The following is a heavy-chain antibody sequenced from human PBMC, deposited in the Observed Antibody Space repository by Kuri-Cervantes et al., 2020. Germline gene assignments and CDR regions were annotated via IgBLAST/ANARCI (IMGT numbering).Heavy chain of an antibody. V-gene: IGHV4-39*01. J-gene: IGHJ5*02. CDR2: IYYSGIT. Sequence: SETLSLTCTVSGGSISSSSYYWVWIRQPPGKGLEWIGTIYYSGITYHNPSFQSRLTISVGTSKNQFSLKLTSVTVADSATYYCANQWSGFSSGWFFLWGQGALVTVSS. CDR3: ANQWSGFSSGWFFL. D-gene: IGHD3-22*01. CDR1: GGSISSSSYY.